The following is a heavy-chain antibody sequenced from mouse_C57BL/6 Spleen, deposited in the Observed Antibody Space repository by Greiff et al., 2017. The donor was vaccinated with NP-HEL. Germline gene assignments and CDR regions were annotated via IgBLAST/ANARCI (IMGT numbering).Heavy chain of an antibody. V-gene: IGHV5-17*01. J-gene: IGHJ2*01. CDR2: ISSGSSTI. Sequence: EVKLMESGGGLVKPGGSLKLSCAASGFTFSDYGMHWVRQAPEKGLEWVAYISSGSSTIYYADTVKGRFTISRDNAKNTLFLQMTSLRSEDTAMYYCARIGSSYFDYWGQGTTLTVSS. D-gene: IGHD1-1*01. CDR1: GFTFSDYG. CDR3: ARIGSSYFDY.